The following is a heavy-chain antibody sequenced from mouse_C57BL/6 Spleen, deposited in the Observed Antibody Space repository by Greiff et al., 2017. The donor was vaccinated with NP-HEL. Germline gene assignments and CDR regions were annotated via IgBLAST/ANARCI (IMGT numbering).Heavy chain of an antibody. D-gene: IGHD2-3*01. Sequence: QVQLKQSGAELVRPGASVTLSCKASGYTFTDYEMHWVKQTPVHGLEWIGAIDPETGGTAYNQKFKGKAILTADKSSSTAYMELRSLTSEDSAVYYCTSQGGYSDWYFDVWGTGTTVTVSS. CDR1: GYTFTDYE. J-gene: IGHJ1*03. V-gene: IGHV1-15*01. CDR2: IDPETGGT. CDR3: TSQGGYSDWYFDV.